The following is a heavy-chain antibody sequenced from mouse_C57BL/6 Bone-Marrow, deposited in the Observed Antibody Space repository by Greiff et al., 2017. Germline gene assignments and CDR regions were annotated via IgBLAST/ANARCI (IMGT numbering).Heavy chain of an antibody. D-gene: IGHD2-2*01. V-gene: IGHV1-78*01. CDR2: IYPRDGST. Sequence: VQLVESDAELVKPGASVKISCKVSGYTFTDHTIHWMKQRPEQGLEWIGYIYPRDGSTKYNEKFKDQATLTADKSSSTAYMQLNSLTAEDSAVYLCGRGYPWYFDVWGTGTAVAVAS. CDR1: GYTFTDHT. J-gene: IGHJ1*03. CDR3: GRGYPWYFDV.